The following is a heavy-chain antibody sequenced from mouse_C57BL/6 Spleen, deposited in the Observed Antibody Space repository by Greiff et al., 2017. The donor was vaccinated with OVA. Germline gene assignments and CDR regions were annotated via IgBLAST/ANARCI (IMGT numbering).Heavy chain of an antibody. J-gene: IGHJ4*01. V-gene: IGHV10-1*01. CDR3: VSGGSAGAMDY. CDR2: IRSKSNNYAT. CDR1: GFSFNTYA. Sequence: EVQLVESGGGLVQPKGSLKLSCAASGFSFNTYAMNWVRQAPGQGLEWVARIRSKSNNYATYYADSVKDRFTISREASESMRYLEMINLKTEDTDVYYGVSGGSAGAMDYWGQGTSVTVSS.